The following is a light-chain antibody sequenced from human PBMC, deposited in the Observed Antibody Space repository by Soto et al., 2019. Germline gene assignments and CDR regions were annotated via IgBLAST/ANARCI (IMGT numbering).Light chain of an antibody. CDR3: QRYNNWPLT. Sequence: EVVMTQSPATLSVSHGEGATLSCRASQGIGDTLACYQHKAGQTPRLLIYDTSTRATGVPARFSGSRSGTEFTLTINSLQSEHFAVYYCQRYNNWPLTFGGGTKVDIK. V-gene: IGKV3-15*01. CDR2: DTS. CDR1: QGIGDT. J-gene: IGKJ4*01.